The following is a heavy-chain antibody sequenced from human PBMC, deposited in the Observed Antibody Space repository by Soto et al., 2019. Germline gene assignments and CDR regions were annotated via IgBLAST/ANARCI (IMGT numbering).Heavy chain of an antibody. CDR3: ASTYCGSFSLFDY. V-gene: IGHV4-39*01. J-gene: IGHJ4*02. CDR1: GGSLSNINYY. CDR2: IYYSGST. D-gene: IGHD1-26*01. Sequence: QLQLQESGPGLVKPSETLSLTCTVSGGSLSNINYYWGWIRQPPGKGLEWIGSIYYSGSTYYNPSLKSRVTTSLDTSKNQFFLKLSSVTAADTAVYFCASTYCGSFSLFDYWGQGTLVTVSS.